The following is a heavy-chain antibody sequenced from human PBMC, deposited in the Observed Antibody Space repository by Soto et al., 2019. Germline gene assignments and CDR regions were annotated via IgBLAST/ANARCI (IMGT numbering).Heavy chain of an antibody. CDR3: ARGVVIVNSYSGLDV. J-gene: IGHJ6*02. Sequence: GGSLRLSCVASGFSFNDHYMDWVRQAPGKGLEWVGRSRNKANSYSTDYAASVKGRFTISRDDPETSLHLQMNSLKMEDTAVYYCARGVVIVNSYSGLDVWGQGTTVTVSS. CDR2: SRNKANSYST. V-gene: IGHV3-72*01. CDR1: GFSFNDHY. D-gene: IGHD3-3*01.